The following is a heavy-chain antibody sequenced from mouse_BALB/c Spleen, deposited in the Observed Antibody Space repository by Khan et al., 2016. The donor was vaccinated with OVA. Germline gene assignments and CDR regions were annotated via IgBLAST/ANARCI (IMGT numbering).Heavy chain of an antibody. CDR2: IRDKANGYTT. CDR1: GFTFTDYY. Sequence: VELVESGGGLVQPGGSLRLSCATSGFTFTDYYMTWVRQPPGKALEWLGFIRDKANGYTTEYSASVRGRFTISRDNSQSILYLPMNSLRAEDSATYYGAREWEFYAMDYWGQGTSVTVSS. J-gene: IGHJ4*01. V-gene: IGHV7-3*02. CDR3: AREWEFYAMDY. D-gene: IGHD4-1*01.